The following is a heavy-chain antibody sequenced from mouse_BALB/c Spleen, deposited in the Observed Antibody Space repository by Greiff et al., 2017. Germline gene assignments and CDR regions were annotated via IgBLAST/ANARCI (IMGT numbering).Heavy chain of an antibody. D-gene: IGHD1-1*01. J-gene: IGHJ3*01. CDR2: IDPSDSYT. V-gene: IGHV1S127*01. CDR1: GYTFTSYW. CDR3: TNYYGISYWFAY. Sequence: QVQLQQPGAELVKPGASVKMSCKASGYTFTSYWMHWVKQRPGQGLEWIGVIDPSDSYTSYNQKFKGKATLTVDTSSSTAYMQLSSLTSEDSAVYYCTNYYGISYWFAYWGQGTLVTVSA.